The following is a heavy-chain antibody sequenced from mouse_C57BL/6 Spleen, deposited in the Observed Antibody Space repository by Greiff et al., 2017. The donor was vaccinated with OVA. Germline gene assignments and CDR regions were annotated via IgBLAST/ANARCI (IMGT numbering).Heavy chain of an antibody. Sequence: VKLMESGAELVRPGASVTLSCKASGYTFTDYEMHWVKQTPVHGLEWIGAIDPETGGTAYNQKFKGKAILTADKSSSTAYMELRSLTSEDSAVYYCTRQPYYFDYWGQGTTLTVSS. V-gene: IGHV1-15*01. CDR1: GYTFTDYE. CDR3: TRQPYYFDY. D-gene: IGHD6-1*01. CDR2: IDPETGGT. J-gene: IGHJ2*01.